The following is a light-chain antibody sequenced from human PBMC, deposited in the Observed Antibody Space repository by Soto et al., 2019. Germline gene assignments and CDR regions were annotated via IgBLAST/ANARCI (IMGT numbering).Light chain of an antibody. V-gene: IGKV1-5*03. CDR2: KAT. Sequence: DIQMTQSPSTLPASVGDRVTITCRASQRIDTWLAWYQQKPGTAPKLLIYKATTLQSGVPSRFSGSGSGTEFTLTISSLQPDDFATYYCQQYNSYSWTFGQGTKVDIK. J-gene: IGKJ1*01. CDR3: QQYNSYSWT. CDR1: QRIDTW.